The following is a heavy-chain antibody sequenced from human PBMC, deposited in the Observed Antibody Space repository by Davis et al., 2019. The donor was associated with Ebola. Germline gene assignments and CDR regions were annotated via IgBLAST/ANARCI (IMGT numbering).Heavy chain of an antibody. V-gene: IGHV1-69*06. Sequence: AASVKVSCKAFGDTFISDYMNWVRQAPGQGLEWMGGIIPILGPGNYGQKFQGRVTITADKSTSTAYMELSSLRYEDTAVYYCAREGGYSSGWPYFDNWGQGTLVTVSS. CDR3: AREGGYSSGWPYFDN. J-gene: IGHJ4*02. CDR2: IIPILGPG. CDR1: GDTFISDY. D-gene: IGHD6-19*01.